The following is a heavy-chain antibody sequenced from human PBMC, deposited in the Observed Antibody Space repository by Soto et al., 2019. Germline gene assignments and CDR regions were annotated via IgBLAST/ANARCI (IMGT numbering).Heavy chain of an antibody. Sequence: QLQLQESGSGLVKPSQTLSLTCTVSGGSISSDGYCWSWIRLPPGKGLEWIGYIYHSGSTYYNPSLKSRVPVSVDRSKNHFSLKLTSVTSAGTAVYSCATVRIRSDFWRAFYEWGQGTLVTVSS. CDR1: GGSISSDGYC. J-gene: IGHJ4*02. V-gene: IGHV4-30-2*01. CDR3: ATVRIRSDFWRAFYE. CDR2: IYHSGST. D-gene: IGHD3-3*01.